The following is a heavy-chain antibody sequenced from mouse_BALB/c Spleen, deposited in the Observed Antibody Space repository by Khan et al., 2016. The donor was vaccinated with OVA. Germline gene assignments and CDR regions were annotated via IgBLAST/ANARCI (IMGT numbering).Heavy chain of an antibody. V-gene: IGHV14-3*02. Sequence: VQLKESGAELVKPGASVKLSCTGSGFNIKDTYMHWMNQRPEQGLEWIGRIDPANGDTKYGPKFQDKATLTAATSSNTAYLQISSLASEDTAVYFCATLYVNPFAYWGQGTLVSVS. D-gene: IGHD2-1*01. CDR3: ATLYVNPFAY. J-gene: IGHJ3*01. CDR2: IDPANGDT. CDR1: GFNIKDTY.